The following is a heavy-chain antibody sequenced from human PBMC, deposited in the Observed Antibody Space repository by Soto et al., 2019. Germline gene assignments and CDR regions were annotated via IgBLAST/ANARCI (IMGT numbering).Heavy chain of an antibody. CDR1: GFTFSSYG. D-gene: IGHD4-17*01. J-gene: IGHJ4*02. Sequence: GGSLRLSCAASGFTFSSYGMHWVRQAPGKGLEWVAVISYDGSNKYYADSVKGRFTISRDNSKNTLYLQMNSLRAEDTAVYYCAKEGPVTTSQDYWGQGTLVTVSS. CDR2: ISYDGSNK. V-gene: IGHV3-30*18. CDR3: AKEGPVTTSQDY.